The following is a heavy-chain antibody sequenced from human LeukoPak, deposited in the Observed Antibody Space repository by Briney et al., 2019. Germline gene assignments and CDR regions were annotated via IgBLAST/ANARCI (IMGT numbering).Heavy chain of an antibody. J-gene: IGHJ3*02. CDR1: GGSISSGGYY. CDR3: ARGSASGDAFDI. V-gene: IGHV4-31*03. CDR2: IYYSGST. Sequence: PSETLSLTCTVSGGSISSGGYYWSWIRQHPGKGLEWIGYIYYSGSTYYNPSLKSRVTISVDTSKNQFPLKLSSVTAADTAVYYCARGSASGDAFDIWGQGTMVTVSS. D-gene: IGHD1-26*01.